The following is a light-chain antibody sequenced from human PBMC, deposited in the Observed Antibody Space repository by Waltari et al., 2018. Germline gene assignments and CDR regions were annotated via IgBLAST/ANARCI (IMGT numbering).Light chain of an antibody. V-gene: IGKV1-5*03. CDR2: KAS. Sequence: CRASESISKWCAWYQQKPGKAPKLLIYKASTLESGVPSRFSGSGSVTEFTLTISSLQPEDFATYYCQQYNSYSLLSFGGGTKVEIK. J-gene: IGKJ4*01. CDR1: ESISKW. CDR3: QQYNSYSLLS.